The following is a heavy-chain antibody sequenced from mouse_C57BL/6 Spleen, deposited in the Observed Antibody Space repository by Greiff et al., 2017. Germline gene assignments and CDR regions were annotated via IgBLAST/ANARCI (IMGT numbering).Heavy chain of an antibody. CDR1: GFTFSDYG. Sequence: EVQLVESGGGLVKPGASLKLSCAASGFTFSDYGMHWVRQAPGKGLEWVAYISSGSSTIYYADTVKGRFTISRDNAKNTLFLQMTSLRSVDTAMYYCERLALAYYAMDYWGQGTSVTVSS. CDR2: ISSGSSTI. D-gene: IGHD4-1*01. J-gene: IGHJ4*01. V-gene: IGHV5-17*01. CDR3: ERLALAYYAMDY.